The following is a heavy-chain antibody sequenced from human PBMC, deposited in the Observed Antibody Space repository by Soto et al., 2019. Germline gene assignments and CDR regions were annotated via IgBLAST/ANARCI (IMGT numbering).Heavy chain of an antibody. CDR3: ARDPPMYSSGWYRYFDY. V-gene: IGHV3-48*01. D-gene: IGHD6-19*01. J-gene: IGHJ4*02. Sequence: GGSLRLSCAASGFTFSSYSMNWVRQAPGKGLEWVSYISSSSSTIYYADSVKGRFTISRDNAKNSLYLQMNSLRAEDTAVYYCARDPPMYSSGWYRYFDYWGQGTLVTVSS. CDR2: ISSSSSTI. CDR1: GFTFSSYS.